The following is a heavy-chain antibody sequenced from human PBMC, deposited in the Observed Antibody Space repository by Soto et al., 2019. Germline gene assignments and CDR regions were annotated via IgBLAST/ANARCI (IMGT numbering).Heavy chain of an antibody. V-gene: IGHV3-30*03. CDR1: GFTFSSYG. J-gene: IGHJ6*02. Sequence: QVQLVESGGGVVQPGRSLRLSCAASGFTFSSYGMHWVRQAPGKGLEWVAVISHDVSNKYHADSVKGRFTISRDNSKNTLYLQMYSPRAEDTAVYYCARPAYSIIPTFYYYYGMDVWGQGTTVTVSS. CDR3: ARPAYSIIPTFYYYYGMDV. D-gene: IGHD6-13*01. CDR2: ISHDVSNK.